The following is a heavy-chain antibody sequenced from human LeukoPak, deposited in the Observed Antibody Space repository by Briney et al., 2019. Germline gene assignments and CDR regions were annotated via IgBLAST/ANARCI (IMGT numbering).Heavy chain of an antibody. CDR1: GYSISSGYY. Sequence: SETLSLTCTVSGYSISSGYYWGWIRQPPGKGLEWIGSIYHSGSTYYNPSLKSRVTISVDTSKNQFSLKLSSVTAADTAVYYCARALWLRIDYWGQGTLVTVSS. CDR2: IYHSGST. V-gene: IGHV4-38-2*02. D-gene: IGHD5-12*01. J-gene: IGHJ4*02. CDR3: ARALWLRIDY.